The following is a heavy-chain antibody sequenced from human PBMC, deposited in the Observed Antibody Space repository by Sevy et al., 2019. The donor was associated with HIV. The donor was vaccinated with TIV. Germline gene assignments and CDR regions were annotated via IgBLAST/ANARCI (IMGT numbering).Heavy chain of an antibody. D-gene: IGHD3-16*01. CDR3: AKNRPPGGSYFSRHAMDV. CDR1: GFTFSTYD. Sequence: GGSLRLSCAASGFTFSTYDIHWVRQAPGKGLEWVAFISHDGNYRYYADSVRGRLSMSRDNSKNTLYLQMNGLSFEDTAVYYCAKNRPPGGSYFSRHAMDVWGRGTTVTVSS. CDR2: ISHDGNYR. V-gene: IGHV3-30*18. J-gene: IGHJ6*02.